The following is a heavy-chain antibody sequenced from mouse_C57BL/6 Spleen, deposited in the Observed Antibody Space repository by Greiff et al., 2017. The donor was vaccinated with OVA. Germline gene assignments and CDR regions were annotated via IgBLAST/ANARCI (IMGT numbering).Heavy chain of an antibody. CDR3: AKGQYDDGGYWYFDV. Sequence: QVQLQQSGAELVKPGASVKMSCKASGYTFTSYWITWVKQRPGQGLEWIGDIYPGSGSTNYNEKFKSKATLTVDTSSSTAYMQLSSLTSEDSAVYYCAKGQYDDGGYWYFDVWGTGTTVTVSS. CDR2: IYPGSGST. CDR1: GYTFTSYW. D-gene: IGHD2-12*01. J-gene: IGHJ1*03. V-gene: IGHV1-55*01.